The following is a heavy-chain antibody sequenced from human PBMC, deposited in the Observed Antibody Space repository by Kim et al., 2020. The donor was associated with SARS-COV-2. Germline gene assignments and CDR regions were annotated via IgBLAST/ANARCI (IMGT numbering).Heavy chain of an antibody. CDR3: ARGPWELLRFDY. Sequence: NYARKIQGRVTITADESTSTAYMELRSLRSEDTAVYYCARGPWELLRFDYWGQGTLVIVSS. V-gene: IGHV1-69*01. J-gene: IGHJ4*02. D-gene: IGHD1-26*01.